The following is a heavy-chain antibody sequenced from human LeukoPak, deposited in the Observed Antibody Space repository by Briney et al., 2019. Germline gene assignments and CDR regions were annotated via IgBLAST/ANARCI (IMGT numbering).Heavy chain of an antibody. CDR2: IYYSGST. D-gene: IGHD6-13*01. Sequence: SETLSLTCTVSGGSISSYYWSWIRQPPGKGLEWIGYIYYSGSTNYNPSLKSRVTISVDTSKNQFSLKLSSVTAADTAVYYCARAHGRGGAAAATIDAFDIWGQGTMVTVSS. CDR1: GGSISSYY. J-gene: IGHJ3*02. V-gene: IGHV4-59*01. CDR3: ARAHGRGGAAAATIDAFDI.